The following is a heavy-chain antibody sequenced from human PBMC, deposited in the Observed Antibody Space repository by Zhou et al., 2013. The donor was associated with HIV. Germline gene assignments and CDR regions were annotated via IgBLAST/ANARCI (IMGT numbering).Heavy chain of an antibody. J-gene: IGHJ6*03. CDR3: ARLVAARDYYYYIDV. CDR1: GGSISSGNYY. CDR2: IYASGST. Sequence: QVQLQESGPGLVKPSQTLSLTCAVSGGSISSGNYYWSWIRQPAGKGLEWIGRIYASGSTKYNPSLKSRVTISIDTSKNQFSLKLGSVTAADTAVYYCARLVAARDYYYYIDVWGRGTTVTVSS. V-gene: IGHV4-61*02. D-gene: IGHD6-13*01.